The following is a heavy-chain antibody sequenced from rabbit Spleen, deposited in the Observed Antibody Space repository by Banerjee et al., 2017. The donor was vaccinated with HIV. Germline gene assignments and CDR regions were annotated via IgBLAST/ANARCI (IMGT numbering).Heavy chain of an antibody. CDR2: IDTGSSGFT. J-gene: IGHJ4*01. V-gene: IGHV1S40*01. Sequence: QSLEESGGGLVKPGASLTLTCKASGFSFSGNSYMCWVRQAPGKGLEWIACIDTGSSGFTYFASWAKGRFTISKTSSTTVTLQMTSLTVADTATYFCARGSATMTMVITGYYFSLWGPGTLVTVS. D-gene: IGHD2-1*01. CDR3: ARGSATMTMVITGYYFSL. CDR1: GFSFSGNSY.